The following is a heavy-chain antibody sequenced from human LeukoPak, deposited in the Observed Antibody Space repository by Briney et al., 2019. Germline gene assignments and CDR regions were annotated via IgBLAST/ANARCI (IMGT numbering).Heavy chain of an antibody. J-gene: IGHJ5*02. V-gene: IGHV4-59*08. CDR3: ARNTRKGYCSSTSCYGWFDP. D-gene: IGHD2-2*01. CDR2: IYYSGNT. Sequence: SETLSLTCTVSGGSISGYYWSWIRQPPGKGLEWIGYIYYSGNTNYNPSLKSRVTISVDTSKNQFSLKLSSVTAADTAVYYCARNTRKGYCSSTSCYGWFDPWGQGTLVTVSS. CDR1: GGSISGYY.